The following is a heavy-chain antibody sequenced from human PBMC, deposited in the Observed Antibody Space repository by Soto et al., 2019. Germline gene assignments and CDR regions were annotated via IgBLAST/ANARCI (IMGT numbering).Heavy chain of an antibody. CDR3: ATYGSGSYKPTTFDY. Sequence: QVQLQESGPGLVKPSQTLSLTCTVSGGSISCGDYYWSWIRQHPGKGLEWIGYIYYSGSTYYNPSLKSRVTISVDTSKNQFSLKLSSVTAADTAVYYCATYGSGSYKPTTFDYWGQGTLVTVSS. CDR2: IYYSGST. CDR1: GGSISCGDYY. V-gene: IGHV4-31*03. J-gene: IGHJ4*02. D-gene: IGHD3-10*01.